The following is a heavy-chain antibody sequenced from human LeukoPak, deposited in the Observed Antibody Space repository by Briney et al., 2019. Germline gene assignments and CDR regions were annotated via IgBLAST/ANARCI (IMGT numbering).Heavy chain of an antibody. CDR2: IRYDGSNK. CDR3: ARGEARYWYFDL. D-gene: IGHD6-6*01. CDR1: GFTFSSYG. J-gene: IGHJ2*01. V-gene: IGHV3-30*02. Sequence: GGSLRLSCAASGFTFSSYGMHWVRQAPGKGLEWVAFIRYDGSNKYYADSVKGRFTISRDDAKNSLYLQMNSLRAEDTAVYYCARGEARYWYFDLWGRGTLVTVSS.